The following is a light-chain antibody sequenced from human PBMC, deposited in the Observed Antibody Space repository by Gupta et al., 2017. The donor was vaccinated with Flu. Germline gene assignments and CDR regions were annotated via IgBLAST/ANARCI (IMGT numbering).Light chain of an antibody. CDR2: AAS. J-gene: IGKJ2*01. CDR1: QFIATY. CDR3: QQACTEPLT. Sequence: DVQMPMTPSSLSASVGDRVTITCRPSQFIATYLNWYQHKPGKAPKLLISAASNLQSGVPSRFSGRESGTDFTLTISNLQPEDVATYYCQQACTEPLTFGQGTKIEIK. V-gene: IGKV1-39*01.